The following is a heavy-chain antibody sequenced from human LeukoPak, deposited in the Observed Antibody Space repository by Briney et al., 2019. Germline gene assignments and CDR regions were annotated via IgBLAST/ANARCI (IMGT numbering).Heavy chain of an antibody. J-gene: IGHJ4*02. CDR1: GFTFSSYS. V-gene: IGHV3-48*04. D-gene: IGHD1-26*01. CDR3: ARDMGYSGSWPGYFDY. CDR2: IDTSSSTI. Sequence: GGSLRLSCVASGFTFSSYSMSWVRQAPGKGLEWVSYIDTSSSTIYYADSVKGRFAISRDNAKNSLYLQMKSLRAEDTTVYYCARDMGYSGSWPGYFDYWGQGVLVTVSS.